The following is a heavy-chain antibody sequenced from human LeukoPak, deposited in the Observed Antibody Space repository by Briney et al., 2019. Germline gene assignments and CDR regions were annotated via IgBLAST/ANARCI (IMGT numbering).Heavy chain of an antibody. V-gene: IGHV3-23*01. CDR1: GFTFANYA. CDR3: ARGSGSSFDY. Sequence: QPGGSLRLSCAASGFTFANYAMSWVRQAPGKGLEWVSGISGSGGNTYYADSVKGRFTISRDNAKNSLYLQMNSLRAEDTAVYYCARGSGSSFDYWGQGTLVTVSS. CDR2: ISGSGGNT. J-gene: IGHJ4*02. D-gene: IGHD3-16*01.